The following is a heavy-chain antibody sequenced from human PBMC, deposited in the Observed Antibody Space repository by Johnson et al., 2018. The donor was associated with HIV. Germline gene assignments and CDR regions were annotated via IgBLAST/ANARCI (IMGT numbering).Heavy chain of an antibody. D-gene: IGHD4-23*01. V-gene: IGHV3-15*01. Sequence: QLVESGGGLVKPGVSLRLSCAASGFTFTNAWMSWVRQAPGKGLEWVGRITSKTDGGTTDYAAPVKGRFTISRDDSKNTLYLQMNSLKTEDTAVYYCTTKTTVVTLGFDIWGQGTMVTVSS. CDR3: TTKTTVVTLGFDI. J-gene: IGHJ3*02. CDR1: GFTFTNAW. CDR2: ITSKTDGGTT.